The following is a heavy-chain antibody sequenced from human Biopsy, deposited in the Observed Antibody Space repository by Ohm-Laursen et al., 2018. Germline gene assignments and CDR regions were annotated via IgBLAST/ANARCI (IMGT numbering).Heavy chain of an antibody. CDR1: GYTFTSYD. CDR3: ARVPSTTRSRDY. J-gene: IGHJ4*02. D-gene: IGHD2-2*01. V-gene: IGHV1-8*01. CDR2: MNPNSGNT. Sequence: GASVKVSCKTSGYTFTSYDINWVRQATGQGLEWMGWMNPNSGNTGYAQKFQGRVTMIRNTSISTAYMELSSLRSEDTAVYYCARVPSTTRSRDYWGQGTLVTVSS.